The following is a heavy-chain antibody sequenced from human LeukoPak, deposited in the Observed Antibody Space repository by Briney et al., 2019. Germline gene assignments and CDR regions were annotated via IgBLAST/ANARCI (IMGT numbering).Heavy chain of an antibody. CDR3: ARISGWYLDY. Sequence: GGSLRLSCGASGFIFSSHEMKWVRQAPGKGLEWVSYISSSGSTKYYADSVKGRFTISRDNAKNSLYLQMNSLRAEGTAVYYCARISGWYLDYWGQGTLVTVSS. V-gene: IGHV3-48*03. J-gene: IGHJ4*02. CDR1: GFIFSSHE. CDR2: ISSSGSTK. D-gene: IGHD6-19*01.